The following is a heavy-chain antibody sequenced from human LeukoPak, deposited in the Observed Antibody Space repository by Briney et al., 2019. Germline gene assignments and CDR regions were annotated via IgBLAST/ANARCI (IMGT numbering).Heavy chain of an antibody. CDR2: INPNSGGT. J-gene: IGHJ4*02. CDR1: GYTFTGYY. V-gene: IGHV1-2*02. Sequence: ASVTVSCKASGYTFTGYYMHLVRQAPGQGLEWMGWINPNSGGTNYAQKFQGRVTMTRDTSISTAYMELSRLRSDDTAVYYCAREGIVVVVAAFGYWGQGTLVTVSS. CDR3: AREGIVVVVAAFGY. D-gene: IGHD2-15*01.